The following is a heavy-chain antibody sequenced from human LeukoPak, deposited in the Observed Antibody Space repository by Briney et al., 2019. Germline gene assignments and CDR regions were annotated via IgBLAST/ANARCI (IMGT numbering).Heavy chain of an antibody. CDR2: INHSGRT. CDR1: GGSFSRYY. J-gene: IGHJ5*02. Sequence: PSETLSLTCAVYGGSFSRYYWSWIRQSPGKGLEWIGEINHSGRTNYNSSLKSRVTISVDTSKNQFSLHLSSVTAADTAIYYCARGLGYCSSTFCPNWFDPWGQGTLVTVSS. V-gene: IGHV4-34*01. D-gene: IGHD2-2*01. CDR3: ARGLGYCSSTFCPNWFDP.